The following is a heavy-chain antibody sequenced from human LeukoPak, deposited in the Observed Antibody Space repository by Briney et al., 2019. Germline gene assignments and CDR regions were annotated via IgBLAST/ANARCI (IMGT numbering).Heavy chain of an antibody. D-gene: IGHD5-18*01. CDR3: ARTVVDTAMVTSRWFDP. CDR2: IYYSGST. J-gene: IGHJ5*02. CDR1: GGSISSSSYY. V-gene: IGHV4-39*01. Sequence: PSETLSLTCTVSGGSISSSSYYWGWIRDPPGKGLEWFGRIYYSGSTYYNPSLKSRVTISVDTSKNQFSLKLSSVTAADTAVYYCARTVVDTAMVTSRWFDPWGQGTLVTVSS.